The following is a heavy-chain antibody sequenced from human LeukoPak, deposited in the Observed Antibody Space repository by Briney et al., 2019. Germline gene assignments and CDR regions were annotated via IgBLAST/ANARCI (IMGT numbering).Heavy chain of an antibody. D-gene: IGHD2-2*01. CDR1: RLTVSSKS. CDR3: ARYCTSTTCYAPFY. CDR2: IYSCGST. Sequence: PGGALRLSCVASRLTVSSKSVTWLRQAAGRGLDGVAVIYSCGSTYCADSVKGRFTISRDNSKNTLYLQMNSLRAEDTAVYYCARYCTSTTCYAPFYWGQGTLVTVSS. V-gene: IGHV3-66*03. J-gene: IGHJ4*02.